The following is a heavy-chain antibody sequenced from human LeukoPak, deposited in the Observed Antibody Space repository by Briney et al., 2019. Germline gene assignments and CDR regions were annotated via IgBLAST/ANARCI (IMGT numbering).Heavy chain of an antibody. D-gene: IGHD5-12*01. CDR3: ARDNGGLGGYDHFYYYGMDV. CDR1: GVTFSTYA. CDR2: IIPIFGTA. Sequence: ASVKVSCKASGVTFSTYAINWVRQAPGQGLEWMGGIIPIFGTANYAQKFQGRVTITADESTSTAYMELGSLRCEDTAMYYCARDNGGLGGYDHFYYYGMDVWGKGTTVTVSS. J-gene: IGHJ6*04. V-gene: IGHV1-69*01.